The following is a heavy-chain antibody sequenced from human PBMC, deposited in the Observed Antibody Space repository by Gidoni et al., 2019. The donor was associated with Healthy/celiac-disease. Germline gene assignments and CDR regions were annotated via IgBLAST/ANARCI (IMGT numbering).Heavy chain of an antibody. V-gene: IGHV1-3*01. CDR2: SNAGNGNT. CDR3: ARSEINYDIWTGYFVGGGFDP. Sequence: QVQLVQSGAEVKKPGASVKVSCKASGYTFIIYAMHWVRQAPGQRLEWMGWSNAGNGNTKYSQKFQGRVTFTRETSASKAYMELSSLRSEDTAVYYCARSEINYDIWTGYFVGGGFDPWGQGTLVTVSS. J-gene: IGHJ5*02. D-gene: IGHD3-9*01. CDR1: GYTFIIYA.